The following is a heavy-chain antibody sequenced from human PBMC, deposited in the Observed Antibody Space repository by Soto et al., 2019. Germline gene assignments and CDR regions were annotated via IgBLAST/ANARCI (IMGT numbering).Heavy chain of an antibody. J-gene: IGHJ6*03. CDR3: ARESGRTTNTLDYYYFYMDV. D-gene: IGHD4-17*01. CDR1: GYAFSQFY. V-gene: IGHV1-2*04. CDR2: INPNSGRT. Sequence: QVQLVQSGAEVKKPGASVKVSCKASGYAFSQFYIHWMRQAPGQGLEGMGWINPNSGRTKFAQNFQGWVTMTRDTSIKTVYMELSGLRSDATAVYYCARESGRTTNTLDYYYFYMDVWGKGTTVTVSS.